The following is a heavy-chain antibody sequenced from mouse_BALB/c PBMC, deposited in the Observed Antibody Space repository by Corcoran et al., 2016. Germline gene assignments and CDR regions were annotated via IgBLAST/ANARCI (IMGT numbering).Heavy chain of an antibody. CDR3: ARGGNYYRYDDAY. CDR1: GYTFTDYY. D-gene: IGHD2-14*01. Sequence: QVQLQQSGAELARPGASVKLSCKASGYTFTDYYINWVKQRTGQGLEWIGEIYPGSGNTYYNEKFKGKATLTADKSSSTAYMQLSSLTSEDSAVYFCARGGNYYRYDDAYWGQGTLVTVSA. J-gene: IGHJ3*01. CDR2: IYPGSGNT. V-gene: IGHV1-77*01.